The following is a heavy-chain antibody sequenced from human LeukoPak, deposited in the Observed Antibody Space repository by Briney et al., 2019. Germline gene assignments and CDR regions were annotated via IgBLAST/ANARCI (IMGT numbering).Heavy chain of an antibody. CDR3: AREGGDPYYDFWSGYYNPYYYYYYMDV. CDR2: ISSSSSNI. V-gene: IGHV3-48*04. Sequence: GGSLRLSCAASGFTFSSFSMNWVRQAPRQGLEWVSYISSSSSNIYYADSLKVRFIISRDNAKNSLYLQMNSLRAEDTAVYYCAREGGDPYYDFWSGYYNPYYYYYYMDVWGKGPTVTVSS. D-gene: IGHD3-3*01. CDR1: GFTFSSFS. J-gene: IGHJ6*03.